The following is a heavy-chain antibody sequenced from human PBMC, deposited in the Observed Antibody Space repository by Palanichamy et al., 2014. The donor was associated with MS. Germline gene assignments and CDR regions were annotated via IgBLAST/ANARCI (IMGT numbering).Heavy chain of an antibody. V-gene: IGHV3-48*03. J-gene: IGHJ3*02. Sequence: EAQLVESGGTLAQPGGSLRLSCAASGFTFDNYEMSWVRQAPGQGLEWVAYISTSGNTIYYGDSVKGRFTISRDNAQNSLYLQMNRLRAEDTAVYYCARSLVTGNDAFDIWGAGTMVTVSS. D-gene: IGHD2-21*02. CDR2: ISTSGNTI. CDR3: ARSLVTGNDAFDI. CDR1: GFTFDNYE.